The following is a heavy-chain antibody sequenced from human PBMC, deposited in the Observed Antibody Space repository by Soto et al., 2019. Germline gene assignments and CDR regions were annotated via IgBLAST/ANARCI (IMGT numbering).Heavy chain of an antibody. V-gene: IGHV3-23*01. D-gene: IGHD1-7*01. CDR2: ISQSAGGTT. J-gene: IGHJ4*02. Sequence: EVQLLESGGGLVKPGGSLRLSCAASGFTFRSYGMMWVRQAPGKGLEWVSAISQSAGGTTYYADSVKGRFTISRDDSKNTLYLQMDSLRPEDRAQYCCAGWNYAYWGQGTQVTVSS. CDR3: AGWNYAY. CDR1: GFTFRSYG.